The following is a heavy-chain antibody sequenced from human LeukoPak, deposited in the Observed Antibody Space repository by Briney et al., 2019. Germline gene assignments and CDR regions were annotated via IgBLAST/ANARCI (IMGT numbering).Heavy chain of an antibody. J-gene: IGHJ4*02. V-gene: IGHV3-23*01. Sequence: GGSLRLSCVASGFTFSSYGMSWVRQAPGKGLEWVSAITGSGGGTYYADSVKGRFTISRDNSKSTLYLQMNSLGAEDTAVYYCAKDPGITGYYLDYWGQGTLVTVSS. D-gene: IGHD1-14*01. CDR1: GFTFSSYG. CDR2: ITGSGGGT. CDR3: AKDPGITGYYLDY.